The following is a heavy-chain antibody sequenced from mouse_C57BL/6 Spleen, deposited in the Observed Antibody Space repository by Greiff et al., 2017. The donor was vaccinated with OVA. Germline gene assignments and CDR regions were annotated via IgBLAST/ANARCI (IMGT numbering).Heavy chain of an antibody. J-gene: IGHJ1*03. D-gene: IGHD1-1*01. V-gene: IGHV1-26*01. CDR3: ARRSSYGYWYFDV. CDR1: GYTFTDYY. Sequence: EVKLQQSGPELVKPGASVKISCKASGYTFTDYYMNWVKQSHGKSLEWIGDINPNNGGTSYNQKFKGKATLTVDKSSSTAYMELRSLTSEDSAVYYCARRSSYGYWYFDVWGTGTTVTVSS. CDR2: INPNNGGT.